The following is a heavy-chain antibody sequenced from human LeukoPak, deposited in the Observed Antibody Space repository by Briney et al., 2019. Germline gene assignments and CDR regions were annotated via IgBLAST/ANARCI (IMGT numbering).Heavy chain of an antibody. CDR1: GFIFSSYS. CDR2: ITGSGGNT. D-gene: IGHD6-13*01. J-gene: IGHJ6*02. CDR3: AKAASSSWPSYYYGMDV. V-gene: IGHV3-23*01. Sequence: GSLGLSCAASGFIFSSYSMSWVRQAPGMGLEWVSVITGSGGNTYYADSVKGRFTISKDNSKNTVYLQMSSLRVDDTAVYYCAKAASSSWPSYYYGMDVWGQGTTVTVSS.